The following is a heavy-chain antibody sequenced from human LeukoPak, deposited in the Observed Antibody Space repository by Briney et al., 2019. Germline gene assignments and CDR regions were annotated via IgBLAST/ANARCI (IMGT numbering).Heavy chain of an antibody. V-gene: IGHV4-34*01. CDR1: GGSFSGYY. D-gene: IGHD4-17*01. J-gene: IGHJ1*01. CDR2: INHSGST. Sequence: SETLSLTCAVYGGSFSGYYWSRIRQPPGKGLEWIGEINHSGSTNYNPSLKSRVTILVDTFKNQFSLKLSSVTAADTAVYYCARGHSPVTTKVSYFQHWGQGTLVTVSS. CDR3: ARGHSPVTTKVSYFQH.